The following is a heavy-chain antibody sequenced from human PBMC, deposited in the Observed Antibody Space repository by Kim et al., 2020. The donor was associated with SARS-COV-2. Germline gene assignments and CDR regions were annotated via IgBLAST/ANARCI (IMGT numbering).Heavy chain of an antibody. CDR2: IYYSGST. V-gene: IGHV4-31*03. Sequence: SETLSLTCTVSGGSISSGGYYWSWIRQHPGKGLEWIGYIYYSGSTYYNPSLKSRVTISVDASKNQFSLKLSSVTAADTAVYYCARGFRGGAMVVAATRWFDPWGQGTLVTVSS. D-gene: IGHD2-15*01. J-gene: IGHJ5*02. CDR1: GGSISSGGYY. CDR3: ARGFRGGAMVVAATRWFDP.